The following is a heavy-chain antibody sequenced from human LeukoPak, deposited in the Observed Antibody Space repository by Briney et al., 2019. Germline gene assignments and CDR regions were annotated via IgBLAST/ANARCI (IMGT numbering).Heavy chain of an antibody. D-gene: IGHD3-3*01. CDR3: ARDTARITIFGVAKYMDV. CDR2: INLYRGDT. Sequence: ASVTLSCKASGYTFIDYYMHWVRQAPGQGLEWMGWINLYRGDTKYAQKFQGRVTMTRDTSISTAYMELSRLRSDDTAVYYCARDTARITIFGVAKYMDVWGKGTTVSASS. CDR1: GYTFIDYY. J-gene: IGHJ6*03. V-gene: IGHV1-2*02.